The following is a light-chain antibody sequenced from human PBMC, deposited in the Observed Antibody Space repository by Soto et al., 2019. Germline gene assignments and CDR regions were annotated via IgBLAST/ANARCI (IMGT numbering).Light chain of an antibody. CDR3: QQSHSTPLT. J-gene: IGKJ4*01. CDR2: RSS. CDR1: QSISIH. V-gene: IGKV1-39*01. Sequence: QLTQSPSSLSASVGDRVTITCRASQSISIHLNWYQQKPGKAPKLLIYRSSNLQSGVPSRFSGDGSGADFTLTISSLQPEDFATYYCQQSHSTPLTCGGGTKVEIK.